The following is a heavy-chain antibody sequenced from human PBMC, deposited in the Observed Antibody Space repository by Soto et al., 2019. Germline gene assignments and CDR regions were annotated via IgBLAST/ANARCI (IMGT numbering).Heavy chain of an antibody. CDR3: ASTGITMVRGDAFDI. D-gene: IGHD3-10*01. Sequence: GGSLRLSCAASGFTVSSNYMSWFRQAPGKGLEWVSVIYSGGSTYYADSVKGRFTISRHNSKNTLYLQMNSLRAEDTAVYYCASTGITMVRGDAFDIWGQGTMVTVSS. CDR1: GFTVSSNY. V-gene: IGHV3-53*04. J-gene: IGHJ3*02. CDR2: IYSGGST.